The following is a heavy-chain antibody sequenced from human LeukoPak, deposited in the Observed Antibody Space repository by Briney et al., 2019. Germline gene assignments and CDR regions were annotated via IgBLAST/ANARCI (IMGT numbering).Heavy chain of an antibody. CDR2: INSNSGGT. J-gene: IGHJ3*02. Sequence: APVKVSCKASGYTFIGHYMHWVRQAPGQGLEWMGWINSNSGGTKYAQKFQGSVIMNRDTSISTAYMELSRLKSDDTAVYYCARGRIHSWSDAFDIWGQGTTVTVSS. CDR3: ARGRIHSWSDAFDI. CDR1: GYTFIGHY. V-gene: IGHV1-2*02. D-gene: IGHD5-18*01.